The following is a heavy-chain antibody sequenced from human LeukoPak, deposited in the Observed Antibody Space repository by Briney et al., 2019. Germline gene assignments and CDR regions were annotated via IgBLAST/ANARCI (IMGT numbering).Heavy chain of an antibody. D-gene: IGHD3-10*01. CDR1: GFSLSTCGVG. J-gene: IGHJ4*02. CDR3: AHFTDKHWYFGSGTYTPYYFDY. CDR2: IYWNDDK. Sequence: ESGPTLVKSTQTLTLTCTFSGFSLSTCGVGVGWIRQPPGKALEWLALIYWNDDKRYSPSLKSRLTITKDTSKNQVVLTMTNMDPVDTATYYCAHFTDKHWYFGSGTYTPYYFDYWGQGTLVTVSS. V-gene: IGHV2-5*01.